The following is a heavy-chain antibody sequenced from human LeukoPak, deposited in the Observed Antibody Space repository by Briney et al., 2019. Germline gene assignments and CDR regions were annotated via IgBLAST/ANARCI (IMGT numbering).Heavy chain of an antibody. V-gene: IGHV5-51*01. D-gene: IGHD2-15*01. J-gene: IGHJ4*02. CDR2: IYPGDSDT. CDR3: AREEVGYCSGDSCYSAGYFDY. Sequence: GESLQISCQGSGYRFTNYWIGWVRQMPGKGLEWMGIIYPGDSDTRYSPSFQGQVTISADKSISTAYLQWSSLKASDTAMYFCAREEVGYCSGDSCYSAGYFDYWGQGTLVTVSS. CDR1: GYRFTNYW.